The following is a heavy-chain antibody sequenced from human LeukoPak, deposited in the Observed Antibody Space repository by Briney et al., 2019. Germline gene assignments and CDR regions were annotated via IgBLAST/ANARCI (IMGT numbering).Heavy chain of an antibody. D-gene: IGHD4-17*01. J-gene: IGHJ5*02. CDR1: GGSISSSSNY. CDR3: ASSDYGDYVGWFDP. V-gene: IGHV4-39*07. CDR2: IYYSGST. Sequence: PSETLSLTCTVSGGSISSSSNYWGWIRQPPGKGLEWIGSIYYSGSTYYNPSLKSRVTISVDTSKNQFSLKLSSVTAADTAVYYCASSDYGDYVGWFDPWGQGTLVTVSS.